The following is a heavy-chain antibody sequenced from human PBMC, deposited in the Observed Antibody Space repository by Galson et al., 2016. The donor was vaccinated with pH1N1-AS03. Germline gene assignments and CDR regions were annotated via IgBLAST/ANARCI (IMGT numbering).Heavy chain of an antibody. CDR3: ARAMYTSGWYGMDV. D-gene: IGHD6-19*01. CDR1: GFIFSSDW. Sequence: SLRLSCAASGFIFSSDWMHWVRQVPGKGLVWVSRITSDGSSISYADAVKGRFTTSRDNAKNTLYLKMKSLRAEDTAVYHCARAMYTSGWYGMDVWGQGTTVTVSS. CDR2: ITSDGSSI. J-gene: IGHJ6*02. V-gene: IGHV3-74*01.